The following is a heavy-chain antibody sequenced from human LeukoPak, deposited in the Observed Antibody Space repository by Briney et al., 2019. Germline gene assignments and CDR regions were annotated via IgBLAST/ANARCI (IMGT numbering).Heavy chain of an antibody. V-gene: IGHV4-34*01. CDR2: INHSGST. Sequence: SETLSLTCAVYGGSFSGYYWSWIRQPPGKGLEWIGEINHSGSTNYNPSLKSRVTISVDTSKNQFSRKLSSVTAADTAVYYCAREANNYDYVWGSYRYKASYFDYWGQGTLVTVSS. CDR3: AREANNYDYVWGSYRYKASYFDY. D-gene: IGHD3-16*02. CDR1: GGSFSGYY. J-gene: IGHJ4*02.